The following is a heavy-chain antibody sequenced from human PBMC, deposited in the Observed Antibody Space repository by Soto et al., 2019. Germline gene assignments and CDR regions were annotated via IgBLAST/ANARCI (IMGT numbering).Heavy chain of an antibody. CDR1: GYSFTSYG. D-gene: IGHD2-2*01. Sequence: EASVKVPCKDCGYSFTSYGIIWIRQAPGQGLEWVGWISPYNRNSHYAQNFQGRVTMTTDTPTNTAYMELRSLRSDDTSVYDYAGESKNQMRVNGGCFDPCGQGPVVTVYS. CDR3: AGESKNQMRVNGGCFDP. J-gene: IGHJ5*02. CDR2: ISPYNRNS. V-gene: IGHV1-18*01.